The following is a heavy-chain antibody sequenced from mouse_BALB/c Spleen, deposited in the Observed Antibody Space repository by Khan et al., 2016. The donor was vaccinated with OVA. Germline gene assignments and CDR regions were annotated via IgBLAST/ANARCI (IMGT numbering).Heavy chain of an antibody. Sequence: VQLKQSGAELVKPGASVKLSCIVSGFKIKDTYMHWVKQGPEQALDWIGRIDPANGDTKYDPKFQGQATITADSSSNPVYLHPSSLTSEETTVDYCSYSLLLYAVDYWGQGTSVTVSS. D-gene: IGHD1-2*01. V-gene: IGHV14-3*02. J-gene: IGHJ4*01. CDR3: SYSLLLYAVDY. CDR2: IDPANGDT. CDR1: GFKIKDTY.